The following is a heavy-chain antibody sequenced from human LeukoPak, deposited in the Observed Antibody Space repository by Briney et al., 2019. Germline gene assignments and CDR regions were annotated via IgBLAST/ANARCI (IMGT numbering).Heavy chain of an antibody. CDR3: AREGYCSSTSCYTLGDAFDI. CDR2: IYSGGST. V-gene: IGHV3-53*01. D-gene: IGHD2-2*02. J-gene: IGHJ3*02. CDR1: GLTLSSNY. Sequence: GGSLTLSCAASGLTLSSNYMSWVRQAPGKGLEWGAVIYSGGSTYYADSVKGPFTISRDNSKNTLHLQMHRLRAEDTAVYYCAREGYCSSTSCYTLGDAFDIWGQGTMVTVSS.